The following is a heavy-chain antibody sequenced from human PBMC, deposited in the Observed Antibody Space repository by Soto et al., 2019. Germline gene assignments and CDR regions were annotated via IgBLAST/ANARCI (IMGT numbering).Heavy chain of an antibody. D-gene: IGHD6-13*01. CDR2: VNHSGST. Sequence: PSETLSLTCAVFGGSFSGYYWRWIRQPPGKGLEWIGEVNHSGSTNYNPSLKSRVTISVDTSKNQFSLKLSSVTAADTAVYYCARSSLSSPPGGYFDYWGQGTLVTVSS. V-gene: IGHV4-34*01. CDR1: GGSFSGYY. J-gene: IGHJ4*02. CDR3: ARSSLSSPPGGYFDY.